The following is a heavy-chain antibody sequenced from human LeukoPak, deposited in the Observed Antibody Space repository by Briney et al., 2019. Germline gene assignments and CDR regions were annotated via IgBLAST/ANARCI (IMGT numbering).Heavy chain of an antibody. J-gene: IGHJ6*03. Sequence: NPSETLSLTCTVSGGSISRGTYYWAWIRQPPGRGLEWIGTIYHSGSTYYNPSLKTRVTISVDTSKNQFSLNLTSLTAADTAVYYCARDRKYYYHMDVWGKGTTVTVSS. CDR1: GGSISRGTYY. CDR3: ARDRKYYYHMDV. D-gene: IGHD1-14*01. V-gene: IGHV4-39*07. CDR2: IYHSGST.